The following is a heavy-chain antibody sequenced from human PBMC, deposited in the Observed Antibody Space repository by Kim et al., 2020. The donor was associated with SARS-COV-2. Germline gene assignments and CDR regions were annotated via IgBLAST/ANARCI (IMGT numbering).Heavy chain of an antibody. CDR1: GGSISSGDYY. V-gene: IGHV4-30-4*01. D-gene: IGHD1-1*01. CDR2: IYYSGIT. CDR3: ARGAGSTSYNKFAY. J-gene: IGHJ4*02. Sequence: SETLSLTCTVSGGSISSGDYYWTWIRQPPGKGLEWIGYIYYSGITYYSPSLKSRVTISVDTSKNQFFLNLNSVAAADTAVYYCARGAGSTSYNKFAYWGQGSLVTVSS.